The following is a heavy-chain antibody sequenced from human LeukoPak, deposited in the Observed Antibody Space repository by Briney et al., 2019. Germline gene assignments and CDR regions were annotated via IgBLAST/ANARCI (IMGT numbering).Heavy chain of an antibody. J-gene: IGHJ3*02. CDR2: INHSGST. D-gene: IGHD3-16*01. CDR3: ARPRYDYIWGSYAFDI. V-gene: IGHV4-34*01. Sequence: SETLSLTCAVYGGSFSGYYWSWIRQPPGKGLEWIGEINHSGSTNYNLSLKSRVTISVDTSKQQFSLKLSSVTAADTAVYYCARPRYDYIWGSYAFDIWGQGTMVTVSS. CDR1: GGSFSGYY.